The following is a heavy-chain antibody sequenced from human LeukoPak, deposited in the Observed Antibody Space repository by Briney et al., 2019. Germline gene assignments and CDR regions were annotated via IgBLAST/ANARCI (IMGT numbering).Heavy chain of an antibody. CDR3: ANLGPYYYDSSRYEGFDI. D-gene: IGHD3-22*01. V-gene: IGHV4-34*01. CDR2: INHRGST. Sequence: SETLSLTCAVYGGSFSGYYWTCIRPPPGKRLEWIGEINHRGSTNYNPSLKSRVTISIDTSKNQFSLKLSSVTAADTAVYYCANLGPYYYDSSRYEGFDIWGQGTMVTVSS. CDR1: GGSFSGYY. J-gene: IGHJ3*02.